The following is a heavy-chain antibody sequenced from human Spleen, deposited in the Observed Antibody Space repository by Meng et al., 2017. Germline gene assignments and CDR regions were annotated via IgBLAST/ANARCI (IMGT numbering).Heavy chain of an antibody. Sequence: VQLQRVGVVLLNPTETLSLTCVVYGGSFSDYYWSWTRQPPGKGLEWIGEINHRGNTNYNSFLENRVTISVDTSQNSLSLKLSSVTAADSAVYYCARGPTTVAHDFDYWGQGTLVTVSS. D-gene: IGHD4-11*01. V-gene: IGHV4-34*01. CDR2: INHRGNT. J-gene: IGHJ4*02. CDR1: GGSFSDYY. CDR3: ARGPTTVAHDFDY.